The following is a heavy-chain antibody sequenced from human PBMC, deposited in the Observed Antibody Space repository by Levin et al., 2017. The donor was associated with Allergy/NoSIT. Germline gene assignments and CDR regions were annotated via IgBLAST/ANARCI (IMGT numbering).Heavy chain of an antibody. CDR3: AKALGGYIWGSSYYMDG. V-gene: IGHV3-23*01. J-gene: IGHJ6*03. D-gene: IGHD3-16*01. CDR2: ISGGGGST. CDR1: GFTFSSYA. Sequence: GESLKISCAASGFTFSSYAMSWVRQAPGKGLEWVSAISGGGGSTYYADSVKGRFTISRDNSKNTLYLQMNNLRAEDTAVYYCAKALGGYIWGSSYYMDGWGKGTTVTVSS.